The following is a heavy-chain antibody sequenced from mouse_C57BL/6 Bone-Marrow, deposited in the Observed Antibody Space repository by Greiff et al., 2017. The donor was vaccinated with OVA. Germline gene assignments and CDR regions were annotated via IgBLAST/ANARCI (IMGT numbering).Heavy chain of an antibody. Sequence: QVQLQQSGAELVRPGTSVKMSCKASGYTFTNYWIGWAKQRPGHGLEWIGDIYPGGGYTNYNEKFKGKATLTADKSSSTAYMQFSSLTSEDSAIYYCARITTVAQYYYAMDCWGQGTSVTVSS. D-gene: IGHD1-1*01. V-gene: IGHV1-63*01. J-gene: IGHJ4*01. CDR3: ARITTVAQYYYAMDC. CDR1: GYTFTNYW. CDR2: IYPGGGYT.